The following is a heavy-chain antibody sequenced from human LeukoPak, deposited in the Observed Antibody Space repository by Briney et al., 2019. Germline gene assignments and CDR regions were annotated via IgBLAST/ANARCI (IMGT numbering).Heavy chain of an antibody. D-gene: IGHD6-19*01. CDR2: MYAGGTT. CDR1: GVIVSRNF. J-gene: IGHJ5*02. V-gene: IGHV3-53*01. Sequence: GGSLRLSCAASGVIVSRNFMSWVRQAPGKRLQWVAIMYAGGTTDYSDSVRGRFHISRDSSNNTLSLQINSLRAEDTAVYYCARGSGSGWPLDRWGQGALVTVSS. CDR3: ARGSGSGWPLDR.